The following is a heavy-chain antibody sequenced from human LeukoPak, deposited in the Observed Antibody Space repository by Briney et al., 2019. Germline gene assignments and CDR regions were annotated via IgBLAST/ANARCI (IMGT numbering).Heavy chain of an antibody. Sequence: GASVKVSCKASGGTFSSYASSWVRQAPGQGLEWMGRIIPILGIANYAQKFQGRVTITADKSTSTAYMELSSLRSEDTAVYYCARVARYSYGYEDYWGQGTLVTVSS. CDR1: GGTFSSYA. D-gene: IGHD5-18*01. CDR2: IIPILGIA. V-gene: IGHV1-69*04. CDR3: ARVARYSYGYEDY. J-gene: IGHJ4*02.